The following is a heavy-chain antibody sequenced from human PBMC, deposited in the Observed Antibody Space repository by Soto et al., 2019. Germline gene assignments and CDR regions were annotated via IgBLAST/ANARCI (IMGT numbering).Heavy chain of an antibody. CDR2: IWNDGSKI. D-gene: IGHD2-2*01. CDR1: GFTLSRYG. V-gene: IGHV3-33*01. Sequence: QEQLVESGGGVVQPGRSLRLSCAASGFTLSRYGMHWVRQAPGKGLEWMARIWNDGSKIYYADSVKGRFTVSRDNYKNTLYLQIDTLRAEDTAIYHCARHFCSSTSCPKGGHDFWGQGTLVTVSS. J-gene: IGHJ4*02. CDR3: ARHFCSSTSCPKGGHDF.